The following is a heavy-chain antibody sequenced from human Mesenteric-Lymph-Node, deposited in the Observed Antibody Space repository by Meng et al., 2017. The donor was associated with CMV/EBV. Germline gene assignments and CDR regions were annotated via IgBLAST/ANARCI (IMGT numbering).Heavy chain of an antibody. CDR3: ARGYCSGGSCYPGSY. D-gene: IGHD2-15*01. V-gene: IGHV4-38-2*02. Sequence: GSLRLSCTVSGYSISSGYYWGWIRQPPGKGLEWIGSIYHSGSTYYNPSLKSRVTISVDTSKNQFSLKLSSVTAADTAVYYCARGYCSGGSCYPGSYWGQGTLVTVSS. CDR2: IYHSGST. J-gene: IGHJ4*02. CDR1: GYSISSGYY.